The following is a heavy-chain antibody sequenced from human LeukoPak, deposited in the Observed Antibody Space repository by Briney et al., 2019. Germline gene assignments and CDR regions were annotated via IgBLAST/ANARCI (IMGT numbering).Heavy chain of an antibody. CDR3: ARDHCDDASCYSFDR. CDR2: VYLCGCT. V-gene: IGHV4-4*07. Sequence: SETLSLPCSLSGVSFNYYYWRCLRPPAGKALVWIGRVYLCGCTNYHPSLKSLVMISLDKPHDQFSLGMTSVPAADTATYYCARDHCDDASCYSFDRWGQGTLVTVSS. CDR1: GVSFNYYY. D-gene: IGHD2-21*02. J-gene: IGHJ4*02.